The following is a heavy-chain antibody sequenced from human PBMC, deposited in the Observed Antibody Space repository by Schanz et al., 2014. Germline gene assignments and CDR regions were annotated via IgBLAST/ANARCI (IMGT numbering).Heavy chain of an antibody. Sequence: QVQLQESGPGLVKPSQTLSLTCSVSGGSISSGSYYWNWIRQPAGKGLEWIGRVYTSGSTNYNPSLKRRVPIPLDPSKTKSSRNRRSGTAADTAVYYCAREQIMAAAGLVDYWGHGTLVTVSS. J-gene: IGHJ4*01. CDR1: GGSISSGSYY. CDR2: VYTSGST. D-gene: IGHD6-13*01. CDR3: AREQIMAAAGLVDY. V-gene: IGHV4-61*02.